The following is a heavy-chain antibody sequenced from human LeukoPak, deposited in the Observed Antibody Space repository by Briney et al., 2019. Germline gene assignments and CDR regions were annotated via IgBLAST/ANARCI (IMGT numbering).Heavy chain of an antibody. CDR2: IYYSGST. CDR3: ARLADYGGNFIYYYMDV. V-gene: IGHV4-30-4*08. Sequence: SETLSLTCTVSGGSISSGDYYWSWIRQPPGKGLEWVGYIYYSGSTYYNPSLKSRVTISVDTSKNQFSLKLSSVTAADTAVYYCARLADYGGNFIYYYMDVWGKGTTVTVSS. J-gene: IGHJ6*03. D-gene: IGHD4-23*01. CDR1: GGSISSGDYY.